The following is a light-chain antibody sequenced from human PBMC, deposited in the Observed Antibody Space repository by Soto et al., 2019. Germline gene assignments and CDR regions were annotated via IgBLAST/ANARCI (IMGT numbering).Light chain of an antibody. CDR2: DAS. CDR1: QSVSSN. V-gene: IGKV3-15*01. Sequence: ETVMTQSPATLSVSPGERATLSCTASQSVSSNLAWYQQKPGQAPRLLIYDASTRATGFPARFSGSGSGTEFTLTISGLQSEDFAVYYCQQYKHWPRTFGQGTKVDIK. CDR3: QQYKHWPRT. J-gene: IGKJ1*01.